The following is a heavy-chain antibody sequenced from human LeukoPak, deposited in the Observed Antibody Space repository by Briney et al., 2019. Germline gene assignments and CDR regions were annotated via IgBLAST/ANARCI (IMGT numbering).Heavy chain of an antibody. V-gene: IGHV3-30*02. CDR1: GFTFSSYG. CDR2: IRYDGSNK. Sequence: PGGSLRLSCAASGFTFSSYGMHWVRQAPGKGLEWVAFIRYDGSNKYYADSVKGRFTISRDNSKNTLYLQMNSLRAEDTAVYYCAKDEGSTSCPFDYWGQGTLVTVSS. D-gene: IGHD2-2*01. CDR3: AKDEGSTSCPFDY. J-gene: IGHJ4*02.